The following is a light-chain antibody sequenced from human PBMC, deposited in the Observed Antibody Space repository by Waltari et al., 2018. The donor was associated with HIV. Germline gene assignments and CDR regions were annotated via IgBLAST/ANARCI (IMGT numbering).Light chain of an antibody. CDR3: SSYGSTVTSYV. J-gene: IGLJ1*01. V-gene: IGLV2-14*01. CDR2: EFN. CDR1: VGVYDY. Sequence: QSALTQPASVSGSPGQSITISCVGVYDYVSWYQQHPGKAPKLMIFEFNYRPSGVSIRFAGSKSGNTASLTISGLQADDEADYYCSSYGSTVTSYVFGTGTRVNVL.